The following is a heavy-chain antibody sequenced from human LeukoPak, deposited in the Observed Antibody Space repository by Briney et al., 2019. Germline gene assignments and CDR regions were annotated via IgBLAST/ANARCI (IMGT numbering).Heavy chain of an antibody. V-gene: IGHV4-34*01. CDR2: INHSGST. CDR1: GGSFSGYY. D-gene: IGHD3-3*01. CDR3: ARETTIFGVVRYNWFDP. J-gene: IGHJ5*02. Sequence: SETLSLTCAVYGGSFSGYYWSWIRQPPGKGLEWIGEINHSGSTNYNPSLKSRVTISVDTSKNQFSLKLSSVTAADTAVYYCARETTIFGVVRYNWFDPWGQGTLVTVSS.